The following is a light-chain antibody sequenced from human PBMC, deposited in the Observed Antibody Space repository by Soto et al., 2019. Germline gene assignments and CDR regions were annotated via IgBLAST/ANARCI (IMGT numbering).Light chain of an antibody. CDR3: QQYNRYSWT. J-gene: IGKJ1*01. CDR2: KAS. CDR1: QSISSW. Sequence: DIQMTQSPSTLSASVGDRVTITCRASQSISSWLAWYQQKPGKAPKXLIYKASSLESGVPSRFSGSGSGTECTRTISSLQPDDFATYDCQQYNRYSWTFGQGTQVDNK. V-gene: IGKV1-5*03.